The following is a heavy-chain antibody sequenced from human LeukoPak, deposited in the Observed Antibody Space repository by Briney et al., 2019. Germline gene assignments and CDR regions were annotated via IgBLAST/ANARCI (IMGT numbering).Heavy chain of an antibody. J-gene: IGHJ1*01. V-gene: IGHV1-2*06. CDR2: INPNSGGT. CDR1: GYTFTGYY. Sequence: ASVKVSCKASGYTFTGYYMHWVRQAPGQGLEWMGRINPNSGGTNYAQKFQGRVTMTRDTSISTAYMELSRLRSDDTAVYYCAREQWLKGKHHFQHWGQGTLVTVSS. D-gene: IGHD6-19*01. CDR3: AREQWLKGKHHFQH.